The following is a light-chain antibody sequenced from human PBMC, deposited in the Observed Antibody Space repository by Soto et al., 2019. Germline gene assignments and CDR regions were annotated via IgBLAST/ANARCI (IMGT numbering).Light chain of an antibody. CDR2: EVT. CDR1: SGDVGAYNH. J-gene: IGLJ1*01. Sequence: HSALTQPASVSGSPGRSITVSCTGTSGDVGAYNHVSWYQQHPGKAPKLIISEVTNRPSGVSNRFSGSKSGNTASLTISGLQTEDEADYYCTSYTTIRTFVFGSGTKVTVL. V-gene: IGLV2-14*01. CDR3: TSYTTIRTFV.